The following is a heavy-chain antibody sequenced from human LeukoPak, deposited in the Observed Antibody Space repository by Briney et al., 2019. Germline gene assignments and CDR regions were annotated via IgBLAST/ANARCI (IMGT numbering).Heavy chain of an antibody. J-gene: IGHJ6*03. CDR3: ARDDIAVSYYYYMDV. CDR1: GFTFSSYA. V-gene: IGHV3-30*04. Sequence: GGSLRLSCAASGFTFSSYAMHWVRQAPGKGLEWVAVISYDGSNKYYADSVKGRFTISRDNSKNTLYLQMNSLRAEDTAVYYCARDDIAVSYYYYMDVWGKGTTVTVSS. D-gene: IGHD6-19*01. CDR2: ISYDGSNK.